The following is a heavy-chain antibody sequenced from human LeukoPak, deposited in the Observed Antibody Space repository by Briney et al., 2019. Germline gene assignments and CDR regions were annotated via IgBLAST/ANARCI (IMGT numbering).Heavy chain of an antibody. D-gene: IGHD2-21*01. CDR1: GFAFSSYW. J-gene: IGHJ4*02. CDR3: ARSLWPEDY. Sequence: GGSLRLSCEASGFAFSSYWASWVRQAPGKGLEWVANINQDGNSQNYVDSVRGRFTISKDNAKNSVYLQMNSLRAEDTAVYYCARSLWPEDYWGQGILVTVFS. V-gene: IGHV3-7*01. CDR2: INQDGNSQ.